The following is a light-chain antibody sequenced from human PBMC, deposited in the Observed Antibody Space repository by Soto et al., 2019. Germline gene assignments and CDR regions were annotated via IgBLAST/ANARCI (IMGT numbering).Light chain of an antibody. J-gene: IGKJ4*01. CDR1: QSVLYSSNNKNY. CDR3: QQYYSTPRLT. CDR2: WAS. Sequence: DIVMTQSPDSLAVSLGERATINCKSSQSVLYSSNNKNYLAWYQQKPGQPPKLLIYWASTRESGVPDRFSGSGSGTDFTLTISSLQAEDVAVYYCQQYYSTPRLTFGGGTKVVIK. V-gene: IGKV4-1*01.